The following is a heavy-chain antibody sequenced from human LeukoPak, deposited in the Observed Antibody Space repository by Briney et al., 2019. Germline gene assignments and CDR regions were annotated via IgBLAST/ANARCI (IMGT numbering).Heavy chain of an antibody. V-gene: IGHV3-53*05. J-gene: IGHJ4*02. CDR3: AKDQFSEMATREGVVLVFDY. D-gene: IGHD5-24*01. Sequence: PGGSLRLSCAASGFTVSSNYMSWVRQAPGKGLEWVSVIYSGGSTYYDGSVKGRFTISRDNSKNTLYLQMNSLRAEDTAVYYCAKDQFSEMATREGVVLVFDYWGQGTLVTVSS. CDR2: IYSGGST. CDR1: GFTVSSNY.